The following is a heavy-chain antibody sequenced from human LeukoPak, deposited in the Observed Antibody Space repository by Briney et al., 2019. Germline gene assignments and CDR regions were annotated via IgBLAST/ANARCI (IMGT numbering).Heavy chain of an antibody. V-gene: IGHV4-34*01. Sequence: KPSETLSLTCAVYGGSFSGYYWSWIRQPPGKGLEWIGEINHSGSTNYNPSLKSRVTISVDTSKNQFSLKLSSVTAADTAVYYCAISSYSGSWYAGYWGQGTLVTVSS. J-gene: IGHJ4*02. D-gene: IGHD6-13*01. CDR2: INHSGST. CDR1: GGSFSGYY. CDR3: AISSYSGSWYAGY.